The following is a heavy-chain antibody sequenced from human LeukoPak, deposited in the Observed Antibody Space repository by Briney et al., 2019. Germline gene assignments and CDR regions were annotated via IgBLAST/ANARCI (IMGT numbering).Heavy chain of an antibody. CDR2: IYTSGST. Sequence: SETLSLTCTVSGGSISSGSYYWSWIRQPAGKGLEWIGRIYTSGSTNYNPSLKSRVTISVDTSKNQFSLKLSSVTAADTAVYYCASVGDWSYFDYWGQGTLVTVSS. J-gene: IGHJ4*02. CDR1: GGSISSGSYY. V-gene: IGHV4-61*02. D-gene: IGHD2-21*02. CDR3: ASVGDWSYFDY.